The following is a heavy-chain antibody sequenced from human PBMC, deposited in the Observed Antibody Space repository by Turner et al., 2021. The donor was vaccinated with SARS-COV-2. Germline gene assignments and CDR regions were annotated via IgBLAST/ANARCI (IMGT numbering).Heavy chain of an antibody. CDR1: GFPFSSYT. D-gene: IGHD3-22*01. J-gene: IGHJ3*02. V-gene: IGHV3-21*01. CDR3: ARWGPNYYDSSGYYPDAFDI. Sequence: EVQLVESGGGLVKPGGSLRLSCAASGFPFSSYTLNWFRQAPGKGLEWVSSISSSSSYIYYVDSVKGRFSISRDNAKISLYLQMNSLRAEDTAVYYCARWGPNYYDSSGYYPDAFDIWGQGTMVTVSS. CDR2: ISSSSSYI.